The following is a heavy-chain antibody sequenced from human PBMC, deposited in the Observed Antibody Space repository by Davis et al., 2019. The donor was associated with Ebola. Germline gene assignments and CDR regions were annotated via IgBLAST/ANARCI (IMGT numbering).Heavy chain of an antibody. Sequence: GGSLRLSCAASGFTSGFTFNHFAMSWVRQAPGKGLEWVSVIYDQSSAYADAVRGRFIISRDKSNNTLYLQMNSLRVDDTAVYYCATTQWLREFDNWGQGTLVTVSS. D-gene: IGHD6-19*01. CDR3: ATTQWLREFDN. J-gene: IGHJ4*02. CDR2: IYDQSS. V-gene: IGHV3-53*05. CDR1: GFTSGFTFNHFA.